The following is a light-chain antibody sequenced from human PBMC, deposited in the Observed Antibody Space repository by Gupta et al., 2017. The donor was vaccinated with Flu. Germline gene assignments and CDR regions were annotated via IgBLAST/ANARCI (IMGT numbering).Light chain of an antibody. CDR3: QQYYSSPWT. CDR2: GSS. J-gene: IGKJ5*01. V-gene: IGKV3-20*01. Sequence: KRDTLPYRSCHSVNGFINWYQQRPGQAPELLIYGSSSRATGIPDRFSGSGSGTDFTLTISRLQPEDVAVYYCQQYYSSPWTFGQGTQVEIK. CDR1: HSVNGF.